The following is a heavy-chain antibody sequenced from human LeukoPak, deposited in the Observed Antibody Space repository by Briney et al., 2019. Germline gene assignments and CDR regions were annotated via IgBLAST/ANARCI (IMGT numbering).Heavy chain of an antibody. Sequence: GGSLRLSCAASGFTFSSYAMHWVRQAPGKGLEWVAVISYDGSNKYYADSVKGRFTISRDNSKNTLYLQMNSLRAEDTVVYYCARDFTITMIVVVTRYYYYGMDVWGQGTTVTVSS. D-gene: IGHD3-22*01. J-gene: IGHJ6*02. V-gene: IGHV3-30-3*01. CDR2: ISYDGSNK. CDR3: ARDFTITMIVVVTRYYYYGMDV. CDR1: GFTFSSYA.